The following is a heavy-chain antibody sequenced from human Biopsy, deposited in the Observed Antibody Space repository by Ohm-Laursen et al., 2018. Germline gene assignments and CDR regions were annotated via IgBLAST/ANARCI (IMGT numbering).Heavy chain of an antibody. CDR1: VGSFSGYY. Sequence: SDTLSLTCSVYVGSFSGYYWSWIRQPPGKGLEWIGEIKHSGSTNYNPSLKSRVTISVDTSKNQFSLKLSSVTAADTAVYYCASAGYNPDWNFDLWGRGTRVTVSS. D-gene: IGHD5-24*01. J-gene: IGHJ2*01. CDR3: ASAGYNPDWNFDL. CDR2: IKHSGST. V-gene: IGHV4-34*01.